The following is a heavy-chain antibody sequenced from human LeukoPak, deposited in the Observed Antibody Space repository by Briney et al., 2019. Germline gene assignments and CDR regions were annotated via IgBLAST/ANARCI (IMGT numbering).Heavy chain of an antibody. V-gene: IGHV1-18*01. D-gene: IGHD3-3*01. J-gene: IGHJ4*02. CDR2: ISPYKGNT. Sequence: ASVKVSCKASGYTFTSYGISWVRQAPGQGLEWMGWISPYKGNTNYAQKFQGRVTMTTDTSTSTAYMELSSLRSEDTAVYYCARNVGPPHDFWSGYFDYWGQGTLVTVSS. CDR1: GYTFTSYG. CDR3: ARNVGPPHDFWSGYFDY.